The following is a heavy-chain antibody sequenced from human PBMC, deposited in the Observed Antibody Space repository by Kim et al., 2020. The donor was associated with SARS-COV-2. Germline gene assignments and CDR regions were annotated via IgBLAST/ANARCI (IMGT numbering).Heavy chain of an antibody. Sequence: GGSLRLSCAASGFSFSSYNMHWFRQAPGKGLEWVSSISSSSSYVYYADSLKGRFTISRDNAQNALYLQMDSLRAEDTAVYYCARGIVAAAATLGYCQLWG. CDR2: ISSSSSYV. CDR3: ARGIVAAAATLGYCQL. J-gene: IGHJ2*01. V-gene: IGHV3-21*04. CDR1: GFSFSSYN. D-gene: IGHD6-13*01.